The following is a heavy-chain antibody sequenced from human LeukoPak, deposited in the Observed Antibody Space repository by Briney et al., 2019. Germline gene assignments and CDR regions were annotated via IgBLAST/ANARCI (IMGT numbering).Heavy chain of an antibody. J-gene: IGHJ4*02. CDR1: GYSFTTYW. V-gene: IGHV5-51*01. CDR2: IYPGDSDT. CDR3: ARSGLGDSRVY. D-gene: IGHD3-16*01. Sequence: GESLKISCQGSGYSFTTYWIGWVRQMPGKGLEWMGIIYPGDSDTKYSPSFQGQVTISAAKSISTAYLQWSSLKASDTATYYCARSGLGDSRVYWGQGTLVTVSS.